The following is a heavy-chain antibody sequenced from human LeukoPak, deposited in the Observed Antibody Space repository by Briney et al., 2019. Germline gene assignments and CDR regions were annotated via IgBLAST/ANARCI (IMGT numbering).Heavy chain of an antibody. D-gene: IGHD1-1*01. Sequence: SQTLSLTCAISVDIVSSNSAAWNWIRQSPSRGLEWLGRSYCWSKRYNDYAVSVKSPISINPDTSKNQFSLQLNSVTPEDTAVYYWARAGAGTTKRGSDYWGQGNLVTVSS. CDR2: SYCWSKRYN. V-gene: IGHV6-1*01. J-gene: IGHJ4*02. CDR1: VDIVSSNSAA. CDR3: ARAGAGTTKRGSDY.